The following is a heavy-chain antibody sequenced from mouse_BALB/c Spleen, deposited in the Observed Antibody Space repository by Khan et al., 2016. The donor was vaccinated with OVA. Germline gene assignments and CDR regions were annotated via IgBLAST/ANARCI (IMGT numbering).Heavy chain of an antibody. CDR2: IYPGTDNT. D-gene: IGHD3-2*02. CDR1: GYIFTNYW. CDR3: AREEALYYCDY. Sequence: QVQLQQSGAELVRPGASVKLSCKTSGYIFTNYWIHWVKQRSGQGLEWIARIYPGTDNTYYNENLTDKATLTADKSSSTAYMQLSSLKSEDSAVYFCAREEALYYCDYWGQGTTLTVSS. V-gene: IGHV1-76*01. J-gene: IGHJ2*01.